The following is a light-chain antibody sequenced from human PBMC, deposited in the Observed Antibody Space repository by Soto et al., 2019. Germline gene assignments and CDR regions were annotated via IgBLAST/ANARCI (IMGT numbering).Light chain of an antibody. V-gene: IGKV3-15*01. CDR1: QSVGSD. Sequence: EIVMTQSPATLSVSPGERATLSCRASQSVGSDLAWYQQKTGQAPRLLIYGASTRATGIPARFSGSGSETEFTLTISSLQSEELAVYDCQQYNNRPITVGEVTRLEIK. CDR2: GAS. J-gene: IGKJ5*01. CDR3: QQYNNRPIT.